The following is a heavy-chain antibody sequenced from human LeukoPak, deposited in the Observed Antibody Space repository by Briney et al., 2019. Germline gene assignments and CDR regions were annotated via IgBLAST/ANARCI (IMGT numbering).Heavy chain of an antibody. CDR1: GFTFSSYS. J-gene: IGHJ4*02. V-gene: IGHV3-21*01. CDR2: ISSSSSYI. CDR3: ARGADRWNYFDY. Sequence: GALRLSCAASGFTFSSYSTNLVRPAPGKGLGWVSSISSSSSYIYYADSVKGRFTISRDNAKNSLYLQMNSLRAEDTAVYYCARGADRWNYFDYWGQGTLVTVSS. D-gene: IGHD4-23*01.